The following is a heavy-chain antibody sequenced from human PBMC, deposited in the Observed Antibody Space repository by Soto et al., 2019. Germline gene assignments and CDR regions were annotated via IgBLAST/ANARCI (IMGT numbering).Heavy chain of an antibody. V-gene: IGHV2-5*02. J-gene: IGHJ4*02. CDR1: GFSLTTSGVG. Sequence: QITLKESGPTLGKPTQTLTLTCTVSGFSLTTSGVGVGWIRQPPGKAPEWLALIYWDGIERYSPSLRSRLTITMDTSKNQVVPTMTTMDPVDTATYYCAHSPCSGGTCYLFDHWGQGTPVKVSS. CDR2: IYWDGIE. D-gene: IGHD2-15*01. CDR3: AHSPCSGGTCYLFDH.